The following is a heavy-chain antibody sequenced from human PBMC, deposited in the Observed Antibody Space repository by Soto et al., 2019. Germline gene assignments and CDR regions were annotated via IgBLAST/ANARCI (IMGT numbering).Heavy chain of an antibody. CDR1: GGSISSYY. D-gene: IGHD5-18*01. CDR2: IYYSGST. J-gene: IGHJ6*02. CDR3: ARHGYSYGYPYYYYGMDV. Sequence: SETLSLTCTVSGGSISSYYWSWIRQPPGKGLEWIGYIYYSGSTNYNPSLKSRVTISVDTSKNQFSLKLSSVTAADTAVYYCARHGYSYGYPYYYYGMDVWGQGTTVTVSS. V-gene: IGHV4-59*08.